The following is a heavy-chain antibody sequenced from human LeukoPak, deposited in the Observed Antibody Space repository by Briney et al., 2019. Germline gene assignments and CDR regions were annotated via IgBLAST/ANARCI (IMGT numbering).Heavy chain of an antibody. J-gene: IGHJ4*02. CDR3: ARLEMATIDY. CDR2: IYYSGST. V-gene: IGHV4-39*01. Sequence: SETLSLTCTVSGGSISSSSYYWGWIRQPPGKGLEWIVSIYYSGSTYYNPSLKSRVTISVDTSKNQFSLKLSSVTAADTAVYYCARLEMATIDYWGQGTLVTVSS. D-gene: IGHD5-24*01. CDR1: GGSISSSSYY.